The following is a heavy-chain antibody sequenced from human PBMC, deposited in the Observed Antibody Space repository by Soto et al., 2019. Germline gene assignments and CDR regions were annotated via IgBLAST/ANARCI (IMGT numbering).Heavy chain of an antibody. D-gene: IGHD2-21*02. CDR2: VNPSGGHT. V-gene: IGHV1-46*01. CDR1: GDTFTDYY. Sequence: QVQLMQSGAEVKKPGASVKVSCKASGDTFTDYYIHWVRQAPGQGLEWMGTVNPSGGHTTYAQHCLGRVAXTXAXAXXRLDMELTSLASDDTARYDGARGGHVVVVPAALDYWGQGTLVTVSS. CDR3: ARGGHVVVVPAALDY. J-gene: IGHJ4*02.